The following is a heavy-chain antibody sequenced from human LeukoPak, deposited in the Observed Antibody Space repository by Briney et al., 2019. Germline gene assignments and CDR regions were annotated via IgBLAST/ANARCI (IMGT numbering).Heavy chain of an antibody. CDR2: INSDGSST. V-gene: IGHV3-74*01. D-gene: IGHD5-18*01. Sequence: GGSLRLSCAASGFTFSSYWMHWVRHAPGKGLVWVSRINSDGSSTSYADSVKGRFTISRDNAKNTLYLQMNSLRAEDTAVYYCARELEQLWFYAFDIWGQGTMVTVSS. CDR3: ARELEQLWFYAFDI. CDR1: GFTFSSYW. J-gene: IGHJ3*02.